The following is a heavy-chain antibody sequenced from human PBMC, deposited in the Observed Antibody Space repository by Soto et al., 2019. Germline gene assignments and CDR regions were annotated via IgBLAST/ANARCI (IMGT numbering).Heavy chain of an antibody. Sequence: PSETLSLTCTVSGGSISSGDYYWSWIRQPPGKGLEWIGYIYYSGSTYYNLSLKSRVTISVDTSKNQFSLKLSSVTAADTAVYYCATMGTPATGLYFFDYWGQGSLVTVSS. CDR3: ATMGTPATGLYFFDY. CDR2: IYYSGST. CDR1: GGSISSGDYY. J-gene: IGHJ4*02. D-gene: IGHD2-15*01. V-gene: IGHV4-30-4*01.